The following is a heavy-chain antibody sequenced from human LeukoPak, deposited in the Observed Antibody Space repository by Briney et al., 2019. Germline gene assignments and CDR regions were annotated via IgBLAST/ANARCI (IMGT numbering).Heavy chain of an antibody. Sequence: ASVKVSCKASGSTFTDYYINWVRQAPGQGLEWMGWINPNTGGTNYAQNFQGRVTMTRDTSIRTAYMDLSRLSSDDTAVYYCARDQNLNWYFDLWGRGTLVTVSS. CDR2: INPNTGGT. V-gene: IGHV1-2*02. J-gene: IGHJ2*01. CDR3: ARDQNLNWYFDL. CDR1: GSTFTDYY.